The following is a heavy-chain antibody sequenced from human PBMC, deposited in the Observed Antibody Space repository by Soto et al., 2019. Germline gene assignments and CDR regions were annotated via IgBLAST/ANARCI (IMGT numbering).Heavy chain of an antibody. CDR1: GFTFSSYG. J-gene: IGHJ6*02. Sequence: GGSLRLSCAASGFTFSSYGMHWVRQAPGKGLEWVSVISGDGGNKYYADSVKGRFTISRDNSKNTLYLQMNSLRAEDTAVYYCAKGAYYYYYGMDVWGQGTTVTVSS. V-gene: IGHV3-33*06. CDR3: AKGAYYYYYGMDV. D-gene: IGHD3-16*01. CDR2: ISGDGGNK.